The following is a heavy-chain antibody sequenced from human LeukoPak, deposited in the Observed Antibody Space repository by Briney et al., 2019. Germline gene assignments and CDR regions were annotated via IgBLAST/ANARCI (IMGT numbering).Heavy chain of an antibody. V-gene: IGHV4-34*01. CDR3: GRSSIYDSSGYYPAPLDY. CDR2: INHSGST. CDR1: GGSFSGYY. J-gene: IGHJ4*02. D-gene: IGHD3-22*01. Sequence: SETLSHTCAVYGGSFSGYYWSWIRQPPGKGLEWIGEINHSGSTNYNPSLKSRVTISVDTSMNQFSLKLSSVTAADTAVYYCGRSSIYDSSGYYPAPLDYWGQGTLVTVSS.